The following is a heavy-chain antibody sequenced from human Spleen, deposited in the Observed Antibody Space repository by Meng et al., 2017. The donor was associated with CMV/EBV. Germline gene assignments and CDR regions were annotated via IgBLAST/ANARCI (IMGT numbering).Heavy chain of an antibody. D-gene: IGHD3-10*01. Sequence: GESLKISCAASGFSFSHYAMSWVRHAPGKGLKWVSTITGSGGSTSYADSVEGRFSISRDNSEKMVHLQMNSLRIEDTAVYYCAKEVFRGAFSAFDIWGQGTMVTVSS. CDR1: GFSFSHYA. CDR2: ITGSGGST. V-gene: IGHV3-23*01. J-gene: IGHJ3*02. CDR3: AKEVFRGAFSAFDI.